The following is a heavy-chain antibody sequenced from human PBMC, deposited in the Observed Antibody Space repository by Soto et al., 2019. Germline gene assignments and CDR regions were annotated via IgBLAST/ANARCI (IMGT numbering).Heavy chain of an antibody. D-gene: IGHD3-10*01. CDR2: IWYDGSNK. CDR3: ARAYYKNGYYFDY. V-gene: IGHV3-33*08. Sequence: VQLVESGGGLVQAGGSLRLFCAVSGFTFSSYGMHWVRQAPGKGLEWVAVIWYDGSNKYYADSVKGRFTISRDNSKNTLYLQMNSLRAEDTAVYYCARAYYKNGYYFDYWGQGTLVTVSS. CDR1: GFTFSSYG. J-gene: IGHJ4*02.